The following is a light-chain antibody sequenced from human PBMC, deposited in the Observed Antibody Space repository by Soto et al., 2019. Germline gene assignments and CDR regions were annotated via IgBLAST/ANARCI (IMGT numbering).Light chain of an antibody. Sequence: EIVMTQSPATLSVSPGERATLSCRASQSVSSNLAWYQHKPGQAPRLLIYGASTRATGIPARFSGSGSGTEFPLTTSRLQAEDVAFYYCQQYNNWPWTFGQGTKVEIK. CDR1: QSVSSN. J-gene: IGKJ1*01. CDR3: QQYNNWPWT. V-gene: IGKV3-15*01. CDR2: GAS.